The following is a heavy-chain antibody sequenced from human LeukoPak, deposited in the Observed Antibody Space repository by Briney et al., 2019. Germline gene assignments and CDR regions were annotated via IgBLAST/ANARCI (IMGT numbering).Heavy chain of an antibody. J-gene: IGHJ4*02. CDR2: LNHSGLP. Sequence: SETLLLTCAVYGGSFSNYYWIWIRQPPGKGLEWIGELNHSGLPSYNPSLKSRVTMLVDTSKNQFSLKVTSVTAADTAVYYCASSSDYDFIGGLWAQGTLVTVSS. D-gene: IGHD3-3*01. CDR3: ASSSDYDFIGGL. CDR1: GGSFSNYY. V-gene: IGHV4-34*01.